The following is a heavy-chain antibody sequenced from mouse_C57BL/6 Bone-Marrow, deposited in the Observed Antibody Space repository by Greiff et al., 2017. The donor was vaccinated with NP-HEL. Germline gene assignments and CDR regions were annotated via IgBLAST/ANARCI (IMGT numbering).Heavy chain of an antibody. CDR3: APVYYDGSLYAMDY. Sequence: QVQLQQPGAELVKPGASVKLSCKASGYTFTSYWMQWVKQRPGQGLEWIGEIDPSDSYTNYNQKFKGKATLTVDTSSSTAYMQLSSLTSEDSAVYYCAPVYYDGSLYAMDYWGQGTSVTVSS. CDR1: GYTFTSYW. D-gene: IGHD1-1*01. CDR2: IDPSDSYT. V-gene: IGHV1-50*01. J-gene: IGHJ4*01.